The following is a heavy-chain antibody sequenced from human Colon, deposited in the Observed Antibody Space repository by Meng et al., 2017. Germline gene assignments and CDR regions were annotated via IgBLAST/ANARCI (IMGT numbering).Heavy chain of an antibody. CDR2: ISWNSGSI. V-gene: IGHV3-9*01. D-gene: IGHD5-18*01. CDR3: AKDRGYSPMGRFDY. J-gene: IGHJ4*02. CDR1: GFTFDDYA. Sequence: SLKISCAASGFTFDDYAMHWVRQAPGKGLEWVSGISWNSGSIGYADSVKGRFTISRDNAKNSLYLQMNSLRAEDTALYYCAKDRGYSPMGRFDYWGQGTQVTVSS.